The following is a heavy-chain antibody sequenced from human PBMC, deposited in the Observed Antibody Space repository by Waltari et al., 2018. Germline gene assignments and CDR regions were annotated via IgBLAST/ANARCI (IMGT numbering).Heavy chain of an antibody. Sequence: QVQLQQWGAGLLKPSEILSLTCAVYGGSFSGYYWSWIRQPPGKGLEWNGEINHSGSTNYNPSLQSRLTISLDPSKNQFSLKLSSVTAAYTAVYSCATHNRYYGSGSPLYYWGQGTLVTVPS. CDR3: ATHNRYYGSGSPLYY. J-gene: IGHJ4*02. V-gene: IGHV4-34*01. CDR1: GGSFSGYY. D-gene: IGHD3-10*01. CDR2: INHSGST.